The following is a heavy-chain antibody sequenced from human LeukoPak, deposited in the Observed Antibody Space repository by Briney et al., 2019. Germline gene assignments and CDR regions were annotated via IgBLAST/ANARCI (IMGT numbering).Heavy chain of an antibody. CDR2: IIPIFGTA. J-gene: IGHJ4*02. CDR1: GGTFSSYA. V-gene: IGHV1-69*13. Sequence: SVKVSCKASGGTFSSYAISWVRQAPGQGLEWMGGIIPIFGTANYAQKFQGRVTITADESTSTAHMELSSLRFEDTAVYYCAGIGMVAPFDYWGQGTLVTVSS. CDR3: AGIGMVAPFDY. D-gene: IGHD2-8*01.